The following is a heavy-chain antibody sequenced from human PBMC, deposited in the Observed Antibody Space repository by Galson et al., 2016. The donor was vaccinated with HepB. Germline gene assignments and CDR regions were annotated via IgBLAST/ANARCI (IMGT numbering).Heavy chain of an antibody. CDR1: GFSFSTYT. CDR2: IRSSSAYV. CDR3: ARDRSRFSSGYYTGARDVFAI. J-gene: IGHJ3*02. V-gene: IGHV3-21*01. D-gene: IGHD3-3*01. Sequence: SLRLSCAASGFSFSTYTMNWVRQAPGKGLAWISYIRSSSAYVDYADSVKGRFTISRENAKNSLYLQMNSLRAEDTAVYYCARDRSRFSSGYYTGARDVFAIWGQGTVVTVSS.